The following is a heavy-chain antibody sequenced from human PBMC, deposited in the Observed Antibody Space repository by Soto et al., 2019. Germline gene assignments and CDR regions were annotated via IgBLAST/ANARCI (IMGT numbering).Heavy chain of an antibody. CDR3: ARDSSSSRWRSGAFDI. D-gene: IGHD6-13*01. Sequence: GGSLRLSCAASGFTFSSYAMHWVRQAPGKGLEWVAVISYDGSNKYYADSVKGRFTISRDNSKNTLYLQMNSLRAEDTAVYYCARDSSSSRWRSGAFDIWGQGTMVTVSS. J-gene: IGHJ3*02. V-gene: IGHV3-30-3*01. CDR1: GFTFSSYA. CDR2: ISYDGSNK.